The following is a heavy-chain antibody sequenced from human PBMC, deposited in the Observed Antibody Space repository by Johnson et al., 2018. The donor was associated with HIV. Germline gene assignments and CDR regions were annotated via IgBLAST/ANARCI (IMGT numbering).Heavy chain of an antibody. J-gene: IGHJ3*02. V-gene: IGHV3-30-3*01. CDR3: AREGGAVASRGFDI. Sequence: VQLVESGGGVVQPGRSLRLSCAASGFTFSSYAMHWVRQAPGKGLEWVAVISYDGSNKYYADSVKGRFHISRDNSKNTMYLQMNSLRAEDTAVYYCAREGGAVASRGFDIWGQGTMVTVSS. CDR2: ISYDGSNK. CDR1: GFTFSSYA. D-gene: IGHD6-19*01.